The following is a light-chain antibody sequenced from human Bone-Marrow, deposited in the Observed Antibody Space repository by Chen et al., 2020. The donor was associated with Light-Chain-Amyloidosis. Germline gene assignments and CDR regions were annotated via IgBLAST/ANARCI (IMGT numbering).Light chain of an antibody. Sequence: QLALTQPASVFGSPGQPITIPCTGPSSDVGGDNHVPWYQQHPDKAPKLMIYEVTTRPSWVPVRFSGSKSDNTASLTISGLQTEDEADYFCSSYTITNTLVFGSGTRVTVL. V-gene: IGLV2-14*01. CDR1: SSDVGGDNH. CDR3: SSYTITNTLV. CDR2: EVT. J-gene: IGLJ1*01.